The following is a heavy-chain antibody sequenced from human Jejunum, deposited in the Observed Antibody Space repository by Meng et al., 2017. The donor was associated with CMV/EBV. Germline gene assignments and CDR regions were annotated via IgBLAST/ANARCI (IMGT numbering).Heavy chain of an antibody. J-gene: IGHJ5*02. D-gene: IGHD3-16*02. Sequence: QVQLQQSGPGLVKPSQTLSLPCAIPGDSILSNSACWNWIRQSPSRGLEWLGRTYYKSKWYSDYAESVKSRIIISPDTSRNQFSLQLSSVIPEDTAVYYCTRDQPPLTGTYRWFDPWGQGILVTVSS. CDR1: GDSILSNSAC. CDR2: TYYKSKWYS. CDR3: TRDQPPLTGTYRWFDP. V-gene: IGHV6-1*01.